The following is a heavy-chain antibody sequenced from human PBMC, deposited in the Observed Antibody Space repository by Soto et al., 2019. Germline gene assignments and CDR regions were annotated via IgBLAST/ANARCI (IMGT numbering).Heavy chain of an antibody. CDR3: ARHPHLLEGDYDYIWGSYRYYDAFDI. V-gene: IGHV4-59*08. J-gene: IGHJ3*02. CDR2: IYYSGST. D-gene: IGHD3-16*02. Sequence: QVQLQESGPGLVKPSETLSLTCTVSGGSISSYYWSWIRQPPGKGLEWIGYIYYSGSTNYNPSLKSRVTLSVDTSKNQFSLKLSSVTAADTAVYYCARHPHLLEGDYDYIWGSYRYYDAFDIWGQGTMVTVSS. CDR1: GGSISSYY.